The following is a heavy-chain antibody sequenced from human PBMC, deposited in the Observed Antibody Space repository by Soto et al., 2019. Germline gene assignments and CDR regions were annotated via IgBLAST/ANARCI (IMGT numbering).Heavy chain of an antibody. V-gene: IGHV1-18*01. CDR1: GYTFSDYG. J-gene: IGHJ5*02. CDR2: ISAYNGNT. CDR3: AREMIVMVYAFNNWFDP. Sequence: QVQLVQSGAEVKKPGASVRVSCKASGYTFSDYGFTWVRQAPGQGLEWMGWISAYNGNTTYAQKFQGRVTLTTDTSTSTAYMELRSLTSDDTAVYYCAREMIVMVYAFNNWFDPWGQGTLVIVSS. D-gene: IGHD2-8*01.